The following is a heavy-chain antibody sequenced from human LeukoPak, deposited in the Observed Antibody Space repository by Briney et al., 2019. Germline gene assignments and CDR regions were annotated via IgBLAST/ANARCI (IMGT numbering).Heavy chain of an antibody. Sequence: GGSLRLSCAASGFTFNSYSMNWVRQAPGKGLEWVSYISSSSSTIYYADSVKGRFTISRDNAKNSLYLQMNSLRAEDTAVYYCARGVYYYMDVWGKGTTVTVSS. V-gene: IGHV3-48*01. D-gene: IGHD3-10*01. CDR2: ISSSSSTI. CDR1: GFTFNSYS. J-gene: IGHJ6*03. CDR3: ARGVYYYMDV.